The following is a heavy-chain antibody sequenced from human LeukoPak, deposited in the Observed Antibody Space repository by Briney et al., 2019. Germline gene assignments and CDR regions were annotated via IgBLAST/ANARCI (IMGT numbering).Heavy chain of an antibody. CDR3: VRESFSRGDFN. Sequence: PGGSLRLSCAASRFTFSTYWMTWVRQAPGKGLEWVATIKYDGNEKFYVDSVRGRFTISRDNAKDSLYLQMNSLTAEDTAIYYCVRESFSRGDFNWGQGTLVSVSS. CDR1: RFTFSTYW. CDR2: IKYDGNEK. D-gene: IGHD7-27*01. J-gene: IGHJ4*02. V-gene: IGHV3-7*01.